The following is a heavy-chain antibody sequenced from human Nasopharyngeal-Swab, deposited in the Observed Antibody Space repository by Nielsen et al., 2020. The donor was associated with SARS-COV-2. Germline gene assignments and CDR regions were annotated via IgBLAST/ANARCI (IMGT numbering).Heavy chain of an antibody. J-gene: IGHJ6*02. Sequence: GGSLRLSCAASGFIFSSYAMHWVRQAPGKGLEWVAVISYDGSNKYYADSVKGRFTISRDNSKNTLNLQMNNLRAEDTAIYYCAKDRDSGDDSEEYYHYYGMDVWGQGAPVTVSS. D-gene: IGHD5-12*01. CDR1: GFIFSSYA. CDR2: ISYDGSNK. CDR3: AKDRDSGDDSEEYYHYYGMDV. V-gene: IGHV3-30*04.